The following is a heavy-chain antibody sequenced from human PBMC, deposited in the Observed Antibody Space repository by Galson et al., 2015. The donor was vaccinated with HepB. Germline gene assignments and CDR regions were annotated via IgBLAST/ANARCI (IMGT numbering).Heavy chain of an antibody. D-gene: IGHD4-23*01. CDR1: GYTFTSYY. J-gene: IGHJ4*02. CDR3: ASGEYGGNSVGDY. CDR2: INPSGGST. V-gene: IGHV1-46*04. Sequence: SVKVSCKASGYTFTSYYMHWVRQAPGQGLEWMGIINPSGGSTSYAQKLQGRVTMTRDTSTSTVYMELSSLRSEDTAVYYCASGEYGGNSVGDYWGQGTLVTVSS.